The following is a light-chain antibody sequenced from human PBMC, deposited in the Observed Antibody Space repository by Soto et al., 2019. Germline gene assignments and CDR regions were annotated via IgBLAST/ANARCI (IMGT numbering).Light chain of an antibody. V-gene: IGKV3-20*01. CDR2: GAS. CDR1: QSVSSSS. Sequence: EIVLTQSPGTLSLSPGERATLSCRASQSVSSSSLTWYQQKPGQAPRLLIYGASTRATGIPDRFSGSGSGTDFSLTISRLEPEDFAVYYCLQFDIYPLYTFGQGTQVDI. CDR3: LQFDIYPLYT. J-gene: IGKJ2*01.